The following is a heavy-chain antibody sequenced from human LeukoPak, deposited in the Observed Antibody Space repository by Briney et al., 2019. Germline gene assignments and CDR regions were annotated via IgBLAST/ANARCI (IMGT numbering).Heavy chain of an antibody. CDR3: ASRLAGTAWDY. CDR2: ISSSSSYI. CDR1: GFTFSSYS. D-gene: IGHD6-19*01. V-gene: IGHV3-21*01. Sequence: GGSPRLSCAASGFTFSSYSMNWVRQAPGRGLEWVSSISSSSSYIYYADSVKGRFTISRDNAKNSLYLQMNSLRAEDTAVYYCASRLAGTAWDYWGQGTLVTVSS. J-gene: IGHJ4*02.